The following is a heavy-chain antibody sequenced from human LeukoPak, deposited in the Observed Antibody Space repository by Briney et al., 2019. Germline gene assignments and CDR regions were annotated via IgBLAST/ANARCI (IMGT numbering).Heavy chain of an antibody. CDR3: ARVEDTATRGFYFDY. V-gene: IGHV3-48*03. D-gene: IGHD5-18*01. J-gene: IGHJ4*02. CDR1: GFTFSSYE. Sequence: PGGSLRLSCAASGFTFSSYEMNWVRQAPGKGLEWASYISSGGTTIYYADSVKGRFTISRDNATNSLYLQMYSLRAEDTAVYYCARVEDTATRGFYFDYWGQGTLVTVSS. CDR2: ISSGGTTI.